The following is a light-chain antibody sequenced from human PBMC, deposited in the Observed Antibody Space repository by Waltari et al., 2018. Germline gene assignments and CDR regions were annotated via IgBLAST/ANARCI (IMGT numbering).Light chain of an antibody. Sequence: DIQMTQSPSTLSASVGDRVTITSRASQSISSWLAWYQQKPGKAPKLLIYMASSLESGVPSRFSGSGSGTEFTLTISSLQPDDFTTYYCQQYDSYPHTFGQGTKLEIE. CDR1: QSISSW. CDR2: MAS. J-gene: IGKJ2*01. V-gene: IGKV1-5*03. CDR3: QQYDSYPHT.